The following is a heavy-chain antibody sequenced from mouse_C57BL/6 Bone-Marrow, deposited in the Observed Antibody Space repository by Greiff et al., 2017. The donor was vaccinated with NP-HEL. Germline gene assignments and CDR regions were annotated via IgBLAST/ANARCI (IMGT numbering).Heavy chain of an antibody. CDR3: ARGGITTVVAPDGG. V-gene: IGHV1-39*01. D-gene: IGHD1-1*01. J-gene: IGHJ4*01. CDR1: GYSFTDYN. Sequence: EVKLQESGPELVKPGASVRISCKASGYSFTDYNMNWVKQSNGKSLEWIGVINPNYGTTSYNQKFKGKATLTVDQSSSTAYMQLNSLTSEDSAVYYCARGGITTVVAPDGGWGQGTSVTVSS. CDR2: INPNYGTT.